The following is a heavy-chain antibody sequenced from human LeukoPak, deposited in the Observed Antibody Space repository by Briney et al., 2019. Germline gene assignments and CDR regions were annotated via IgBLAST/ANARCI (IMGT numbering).Heavy chain of an antibody. D-gene: IGHD3-22*01. CDR1: GFTFSSYA. CDR2: ISGSGGST. V-gene: IGHV3-23*01. J-gene: IGHJ4*02. CDR3: ASCYYYDSSGYYYGIDY. Sequence: GGSLRLSCAASGFTFSSYAMGWVRQAPGKGLEWVSGISGSGGSTYYADSVKGRFTISRDNSKNTLYLQMNSLRAEDTAMYYCASCYYYDSSGYYYGIDYWGQGTLVTVSS.